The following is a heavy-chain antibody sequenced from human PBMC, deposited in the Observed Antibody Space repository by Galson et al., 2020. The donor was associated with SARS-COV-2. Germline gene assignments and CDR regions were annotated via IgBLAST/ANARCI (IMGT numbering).Heavy chain of an antibody. D-gene: IGHD3-10*01. Sequence: SQTLSLTCAVYGGSFSGYYWSWIRQPPGKGLEWIGEINHSGSTNYNPSLKSRVTISVDTSKNQFSLKLSSVTAADTAVYYCARGPPGAFDIWGQGTMVTVSS. J-gene: IGHJ3*02. CDR3: ARGPPGAFDI. V-gene: IGHV4-34*01. CDR1: GGSFSGYY. CDR2: INHSGST.